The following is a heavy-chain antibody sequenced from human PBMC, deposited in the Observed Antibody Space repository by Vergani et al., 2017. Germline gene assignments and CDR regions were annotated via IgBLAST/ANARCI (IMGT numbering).Heavy chain of an antibody. D-gene: IGHD6-13*01. J-gene: IGHJ6*02. CDR1: GFTFSSYE. Sequence: EVQLVESGGGLVQPGGSLRLSCAASGFTFSSYEMNWVRQAPGKGLEWVSYISSSGSTIYYADFVKGRFTNSKDNAKNSLYLQMNSLRAEDTAVYYCAREGVAAPPYYYYGMDVWGQGTTVTVSS. V-gene: IGHV3-48*03. CDR3: AREGVAAPPYYYYGMDV. CDR2: ISSSGSTI.